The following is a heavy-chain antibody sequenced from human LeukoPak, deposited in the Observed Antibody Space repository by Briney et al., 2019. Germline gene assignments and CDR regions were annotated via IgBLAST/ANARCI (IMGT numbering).Heavy chain of an antibody. Sequence: GGSLRLSCAASGFTFSSYAMHWVRQAPGKGLEWVAVISYDGSNKYYADSVKGRFTISRDNSKNTLYLQMNSLRAEDTAVYYCARSPYYCSSTSCYTVAPPQSFLFDYWGQGTLVTVSS. D-gene: IGHD2-2*02. J-gene: IGHJ4*02. V-gene: IGHV3-30-3*01. CDR2: ISYDGSNK. CDR3: ARSPYYCSSTSCYTVAPPQSFLFDY. CDR1: GFTFSSYA.